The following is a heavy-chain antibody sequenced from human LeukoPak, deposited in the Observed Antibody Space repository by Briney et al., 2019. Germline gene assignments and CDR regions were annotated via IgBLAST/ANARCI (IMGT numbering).Heavy chain of an antibody. J-gene: IGHJ4*02. CDR3: ARESYSSSSADY. V-gene: IGHV3-21*01. D-gene: IGHD6-6*01. CDR1: GFTFNSYS. CDR2: ISSSSSYI. Sequence: GGSLRLSCAASGFTFNSYSMSWVRRAPGKGLEWVSSISSSSSYIYYADSVKGRFTISRDNAKNSLYLQMNSLRAEDTAVYYCARESYSSSSADYWGQGTLVTVSS.